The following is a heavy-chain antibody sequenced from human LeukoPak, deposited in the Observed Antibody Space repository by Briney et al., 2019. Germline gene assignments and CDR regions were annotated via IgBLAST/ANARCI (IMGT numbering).Heavy chain of an antibody. J-gene: IGHJ4*02. D-gene: IGHD2-2*01. CDR2: ISSSGSTI. V-gene: IGHV3-11*01. Sequence: GGSLRLSCAASGFTFSDYYMSRIRQAPGKGLEWVSYISSSGSTIYYADSVKGRFTISRDNAKNSLYLQMNSLRAEDTAVYYCAGTDIVVVPAAYQFDYWGQGTLVTVSS. CDR3: AGTDIVVVPAAYQFDY. CDR1: GFTFSDYY.